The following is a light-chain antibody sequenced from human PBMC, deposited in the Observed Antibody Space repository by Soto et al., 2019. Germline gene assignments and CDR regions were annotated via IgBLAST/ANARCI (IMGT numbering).Light chain of an antibody. V-gene: IGKV1-5*01. J-gene: IGKJ1*01. CDR3: QQYNRNTWS. Sequence: DIQMTQSPSTLSASVGGRVTITCRASQSVGTWVAWYQQQPGKAPKLLIYGASNLESGVPSRFSGSGSGTEFALTITTLHPDDFATYFCQQYNRNTWSFGPGTKVDI. CDR2: GAS. CDR1: QSVGTW.